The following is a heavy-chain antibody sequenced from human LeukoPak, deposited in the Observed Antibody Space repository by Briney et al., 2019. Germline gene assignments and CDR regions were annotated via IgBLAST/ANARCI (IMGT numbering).Heavy chain of an antibody. CDR3: ATGRQQLGPGSFDI. Sequence: GGSLRLSCAASGFIVSSNYMSWVRQAPGKGLEWVSVIYSGGSTYYADSVKGRFTISRDNSKNTLYLQMNSLRAEDTAVYYCATGRQQLGPGSFDIWGQGTMVTVSS. D-gene: IGHD6-13*01. J-gene: IGHJ3*02. CDR2: IYSGGST. CDR1: GFIVSSNY. V-gene: IGHV3-53*01.